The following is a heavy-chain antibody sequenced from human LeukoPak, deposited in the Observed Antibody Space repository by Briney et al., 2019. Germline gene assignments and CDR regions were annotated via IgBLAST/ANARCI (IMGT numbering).Heavy chain of an antibody. V-gene: IGHV4-61*02. D-gene: IGHD6-13*01. CDR1: GGSISGGTYY. Sequence: PSQTLSLTCTVSGGSISGGTYYWSWIRQPAGKGLEWIGRIYTSGSTNYNPSLKSRVTISVDTSKNQFSLKLSSVTAADTAVYYCARGRGSSWHYFDYWGQGTLVTVSS. CDR2: IYTSGST. CDR3: ARGRGSSWHYFDY. J-gene: IGHJ4*02.